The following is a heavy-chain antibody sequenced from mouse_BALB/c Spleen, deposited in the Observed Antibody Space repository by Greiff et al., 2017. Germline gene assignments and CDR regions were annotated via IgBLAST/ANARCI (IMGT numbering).Heavy chain of an antibody. J-gene: IGHJ2*01. CDR3: ARQGKLRDFDY. CDR1: GYTFTSYW. V-gene: IGHV1-69*02. CDR2: IDPSDSYT. Sequence: QVQLQQPGAELVKPGASVKLSCKASGYTFTSYWMHWVKQRPGQGLEWIGEIDPSDSYTNYNQKFKGKATLTVDKSSSTAYMQLSSLTSEDSAVYYCARQGKLRDFDYWGQGTTLTVSS. D-gene: IGHD1-1*01.